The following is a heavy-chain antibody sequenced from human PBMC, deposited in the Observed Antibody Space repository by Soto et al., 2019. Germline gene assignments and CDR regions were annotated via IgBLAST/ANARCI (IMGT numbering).Heavy chain of an antibody. CDR2: IRSELNSYAT. CDR3: TTSIVHGMDV. Sequence: AGGALXLSCAASEFXFSDFAIHWVRQASGKGLEWVGRIRSELNSYATEYAASMKGRFTVSRDDSMNTAYLQMDSLKTEDTAVYYCTTSIVHGMDVWGQGTTVTVSS. CDR1: EFXFSDFA. V-gene: IGHV3-73*01. J-gene: IGHJ6*02. D-gene: IGHD2-21*01.